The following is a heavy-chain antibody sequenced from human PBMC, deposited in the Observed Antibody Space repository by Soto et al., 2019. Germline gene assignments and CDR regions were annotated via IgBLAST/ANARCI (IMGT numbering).Heavy chain of an antibody. CDR1: GGSISSGGYS. D-gene: IGHD2-21*01. V-gene: IGHV4-61*08. Sequence: SETLSLTCAVSGGSISSGGYSWSWIRQPPGKGLEWIGYIYYSGSTNYNPSLKSRVTISVDTSKNQFSLKLSSVTAADTAVYYCARLIRRRLNYYYGMDVWGQGTTVTVSS. CDR3: ARLIRRRLNYYYGMDV. J-gene: IGHJ6*02. CDR2: IYYSGST.